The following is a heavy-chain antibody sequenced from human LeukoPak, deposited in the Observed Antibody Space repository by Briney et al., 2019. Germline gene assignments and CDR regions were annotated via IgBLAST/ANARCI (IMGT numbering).Heavy chain of an antibody. J-gene: IGHJ4*02. V-gene: IGHV4-59*01. CDR3: ARWSVGGDYVFLDY. Sequence: SETLSLTCTVSGGSISSYYWSWIRQPPGKGLEWIGYIYYSGSTNYNPSLKSRVTISVDTSKNQFSLKLSSATAADTAVYYCARWSVGGDYVFLDYWGQGTLVTVSS. D-gene: IGHD4-17*01. CDR2: IYYSGST. CDR1: GGSISSYY.